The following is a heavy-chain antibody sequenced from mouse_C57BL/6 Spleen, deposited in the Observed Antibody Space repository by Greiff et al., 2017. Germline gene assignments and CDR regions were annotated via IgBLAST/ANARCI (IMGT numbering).Heavy chain of an antibody. J-gene: IGHJ2*01. CDR2: ISYDGIT. V-gene: IGHV3-6*01. Sequence: EVQLQESGPGLVKPSPSLSLTCSVTGYSITSGYYWNLIRQSPGNKLEWMGYISYDGITNYNPSIKNRISITRDTSKNQFFLKLNSVTTEDTATYYCARDRSYPGYFDYWGQGTTLTVSS. CDR1: GYSITSGYY. CDR3: ARDRSYPGYFDY.